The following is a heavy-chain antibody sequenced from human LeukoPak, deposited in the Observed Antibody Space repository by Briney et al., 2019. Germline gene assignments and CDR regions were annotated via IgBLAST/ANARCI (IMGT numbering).Heavy chain of an antibody. J-gene: IGHJ6*04. V-gene: IGHV3-23*01. CDR3: AELGITMIGGV. CDR1: GFSLSSYA. D-gene: IGHD3-10*02. CDR2: ISSTDAGT. Sequence: GGSLRLSCAASGFSLSSYAMSWVRQAPGKGLEWVSAISSTDAGTYHADSVRGRFTISRDNAKNSLYLQMNSLRAEDTAVYYCAELGITMIGGVWGKGTTVTISS.